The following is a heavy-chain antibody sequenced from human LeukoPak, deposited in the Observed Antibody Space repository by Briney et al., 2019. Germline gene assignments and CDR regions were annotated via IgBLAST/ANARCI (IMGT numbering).Heavy chain of an antibody. D-gene: IGHD5-24*01. CDR3: ARRMRRDGYNPRPSRGYFDY. Sequence: SETLSLTCAVYGGSFSGYYWSWIRQPPGKGLEWIGEINHSGSTNYNPSLKSRVTISVDTSKNQFSLKLSSVTAADTAVYYCARRMRRDGYNPRPSRGYFDYWGQGTLVTVSS. J-gene: IGHJ4*02. CDR1: GGSFSGYY. CDR2: INHSGST. V-gene: IGHV4-34*01.